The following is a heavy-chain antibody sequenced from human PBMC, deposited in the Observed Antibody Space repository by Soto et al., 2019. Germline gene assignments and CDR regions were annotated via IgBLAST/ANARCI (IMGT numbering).Heavy chain of an antibody. D-gene: IGHD1-26*01. Sequence: EVQLVESGGGLVQPGGSLKLSCAASGFTFSGSAMHWVRQTSGKGLEWVGRIRGKADNYATAYAASVKGRFTISRDDSNNTAYLQMNSLRTEDTAVYYCTKWEVGNSRPLDYWGQGTLVTVSS. V-gene: IGHV3-73*01. CDR3: TKWEVGNSRPLDY. CDR1: GFTFSGSA. CDR2: IRGKADNYAT. J-gene: IGHJ4*02.